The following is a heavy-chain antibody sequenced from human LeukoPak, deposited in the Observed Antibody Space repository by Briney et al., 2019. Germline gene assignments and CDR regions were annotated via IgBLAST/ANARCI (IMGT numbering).Heavy chain of an antibody. J-gene: IGHJ3*02. V-gene: IGHV4-59*01. CDR1: GGSISGYY. D-gene: IGHD4-17*01. CDR2: IYYSGST. Sequence: SETLSLTCTVSGGSISGYYWSWIRQPPGKGLEWIGYIYYSGSTNYNPSLKSRVTISVDTSKNQFSLKLSSVTAADTAVYYCARVVGPFTVTLSHDALDIWGQGTMVTVSS. CDR3: ARVVGPFTVTLSHDALDI.